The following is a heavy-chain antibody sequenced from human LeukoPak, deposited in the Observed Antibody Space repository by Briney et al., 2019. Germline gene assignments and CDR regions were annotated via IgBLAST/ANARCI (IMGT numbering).Heavy chain of an antibody. D-gene: IGHD3-22*01. V-gene: IGHV3-21*01. Sequence: PGGSLRLSCAASGFTFSSYSMNWVRQAPGRGLEWVSSISSSSSYIYYADSVKGRFTISRDNAKNSLYLQMNSLRAEDTAVYYCARDSGVTYYYDSSGYSDAFDIWGQGTMVTVSS. CDR3: ARDSGVTYYYDSSGYSDAFDI. CDR2: ISSSSSYI. CDR1: GFTFSSYS. J-gene: IGHJ3*02.